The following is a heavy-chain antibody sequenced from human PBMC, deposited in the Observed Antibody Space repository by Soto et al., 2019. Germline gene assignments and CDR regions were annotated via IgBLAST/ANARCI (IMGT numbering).Heavy chain of an antibody. CDR1: GASISSGDYY. J-gene: IGHJ4*02. CDR3: ATYSGDTGWQFDF. CDR2: VYSLGIS. Sequence: QVHLQESGPGLVRPSQTVSLTCTVSGASISSGDYYYSWIRQSPGKGLEWLGYVYSLGISYYNPSLESRLNISGDTSKNQFFLKLTSVTAADTAVYYCATYSGDTGWQFDFWGQGTLVTVSS. V-gene: IGHV4-30-4*01. D-gene: IGHD2-21*02.